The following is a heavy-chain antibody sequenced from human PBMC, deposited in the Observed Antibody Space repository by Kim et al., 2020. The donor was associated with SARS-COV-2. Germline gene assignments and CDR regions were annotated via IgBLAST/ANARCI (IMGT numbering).Heavy chain of an antibody. D-gene: IGHD3-10*01. V-gene: IGHV4-59*01. Sequence: SETLSLTCTVSGGSISSYYWSWIRQPPGKGLEWIGYIYYSGSTNYNPSLKSRVTISVDTSKNQFSLKLSSVTAADTAVYYCARGTLIKVPTWFWELSSPFDPWGQGTLVTVSS. CDR1: GGSISSYY. CDR2: IYYSGST. J-gene: IGHJ5*02. CDR3: ARGTLIKVPTWFWELSSPFDP.